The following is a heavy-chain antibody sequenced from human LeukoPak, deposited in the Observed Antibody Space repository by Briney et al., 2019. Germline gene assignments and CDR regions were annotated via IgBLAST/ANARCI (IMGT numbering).Heavy chain of an antibody. CDR3: ARVDIAAAGERSWFDP. CDR2: INPNSGGT. Sequence: ASVKVSCKASGYTFTGYYMHWVRQAPGQGREWMGWINPNSGGTNYAQKFQGRVTMTRDTSISTAYMELSRLRSDDTAVYYCARVDIAAAGERSWFDPWGQGTLVAVSS. D-gene: IGHD6-13*01. CDR1: GYTFTGYY. J-gene: IGHJ5*02. V-gene: IGHV1-2*02.